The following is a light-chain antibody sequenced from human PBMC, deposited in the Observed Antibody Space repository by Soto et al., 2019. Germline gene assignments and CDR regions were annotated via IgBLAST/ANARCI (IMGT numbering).Light chain of an antibody. Sequence: QSVLTQPPSASGTPGQRVTTSCSGSSSNIGNFYVYWYQQLPGTAPKLLIYSNNQRPSGVPDRFSGSKSGTSASLAIIGLRSEDEAAYYCAAWDDSLSVVFGGGTKLTVL. CDR2: SNN. J-gene: IGLJ3*02. CDR1: SSNIGNFY. CDR3: AAWDDSLSVV. V-gene: IGLV1-47*02.